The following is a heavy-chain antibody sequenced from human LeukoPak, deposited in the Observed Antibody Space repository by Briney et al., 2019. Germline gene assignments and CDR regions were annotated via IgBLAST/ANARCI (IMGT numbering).Heavy chain of an antibody. V-gene: IGHV4-30-2*01. CDR1: GGSISSGGYY. CDR3: AGMYYYPSGSYSKFDY. Sequence: SQTLSLTCTVSGGSISSGGYYWNWIRQPPGKGLEWIGYFYHSGISYYNPSLKSRVTISVDTSKNQFSLKLSSVTAADTAVYHCAGMYYYPSGSYSKFDYWGQGTLVTVSS. CDR2: FYHSGIS. D-gene: IGHD3-10*01. J-gene: IGHJ4*02.